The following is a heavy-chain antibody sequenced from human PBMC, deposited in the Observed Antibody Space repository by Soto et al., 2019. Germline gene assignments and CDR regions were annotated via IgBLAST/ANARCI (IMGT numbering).Heavy chain of an antibody. CDR2: IYYRGNT. D-gene: IGHD3-9*01. CDR3: ARLEGLATISYYFDY. Sequence: QLQLQESGPGLVKPSETLSLTCSVSGDSINSDKYYWGWIRQPPGKGLEWIGSIYYRGNTYYNPSLQTRFTISLDKPKSKFSLKLNSVTAADSAVYFCARLEGLATISYYFDYWGQGTLVTVSS. J-gene: IGHJ4*02. CDR1: GDSINSDKYY. V-gene: IGHV4-39*01.